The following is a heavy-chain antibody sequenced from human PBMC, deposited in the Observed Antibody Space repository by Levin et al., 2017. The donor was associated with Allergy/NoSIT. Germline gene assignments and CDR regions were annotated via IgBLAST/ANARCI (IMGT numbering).Heavy chain of an antibody. CDR3: ARENNAFDI. CDR2: VHPSGGST. Sequence: KAGESLKISCKASGYTFSNYYLHWVRQAPGQGLEWMGVVHPSGGSTTYAQKFQGRVTMTRDTSTSTLYMELSSLRSEDTAVYYCARENNAFDIWGQGTMVTVSS. V-gene: IGHV1-46*01. D-gene: IGHD2/OR15-2a*01. CDR1: GYTFSNYY. J-gene: IGHJ3*02.